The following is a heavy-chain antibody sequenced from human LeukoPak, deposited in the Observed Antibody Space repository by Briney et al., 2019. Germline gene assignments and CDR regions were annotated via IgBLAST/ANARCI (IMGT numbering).Heavy chain of an antibody. CDR3: ANYGDLGSFDY. J-gene: IGHJ4*02. Sequence: GGSLRLSCAASGFSFSGYGTSWVRQAPGKGLEWVSAISGSGGSTYYADSVKGRFTISRDNSKNTLYLQMNSLRAEDTAVYYCANYGDLGSFDYWGQGTLVTVSS. CDR2: ISGSGGST. D-gene: IGHD4-17*01. V-gene: IGHV3-23*01. CDR1: GFSFSGYG.